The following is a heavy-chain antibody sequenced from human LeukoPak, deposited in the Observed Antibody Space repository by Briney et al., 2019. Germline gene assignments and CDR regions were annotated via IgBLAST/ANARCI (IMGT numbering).Heavy chain of an antibody. CDR2: IYYSGST. J-gene: IGHJ6*02. Sequence: SETLSLTCTVSGGSITSSSYYWGWIRQPPGKGPEWIGSIYYSGSTNYNPSLKSRVTISLDTSKNQFSLKLTSVTAADTAVYYCARLSAAAMTLHPYYYSGMDVWGQGTTVTVSS. CDR3: ARLSAAAMTLHPYYYSGMDV. V-gene: IGHV4-39*07. CDR1: GGSITSSSYY. D-gene: IGHD6-13*01.